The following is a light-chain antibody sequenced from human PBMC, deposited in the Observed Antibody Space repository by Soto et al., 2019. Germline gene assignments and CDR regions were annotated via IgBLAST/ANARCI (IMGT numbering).Light chain of an antibody. CDR2: TIS. CDR1: QGISSY. Sequence: DIQLTQSPSFMSASVVDSVTITCRSSQGISSYVALYQQNPGNAPRLLIYTISTLQSGVPSRFSGSGSGTEFTLTISSLQPEDFATYYCQQLNTYPITFGQGTRLEIK. CDR3: QQLNTYPIT. J-gene: IGKJ5*01. V-gene: IGKV1-9*01.